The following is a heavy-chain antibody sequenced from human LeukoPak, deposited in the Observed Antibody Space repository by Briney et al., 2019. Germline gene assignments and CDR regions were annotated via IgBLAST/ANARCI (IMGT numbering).Heavy chain of an antibody. D-gene: IGHD5-24*01. CDR1: GGSISSYY. CDR3: AREGDGYKAFDY. J-gene: IGHJ4*02. V-gene: IGHV4-59*01. CDR2: IYYSGST. Sequence: PSETLSFTCTVSGGSISSYYWSWIRQPPGKGLEWIGYIYYSGSTNYNPSLKSRVTISVDTSKNQFSLKLSSVTAADTAVYYCAREGDGYKAFDYWGQGTLVTVSS.